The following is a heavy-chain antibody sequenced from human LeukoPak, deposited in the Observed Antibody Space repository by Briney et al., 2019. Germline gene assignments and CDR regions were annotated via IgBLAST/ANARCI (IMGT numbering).Heavy chain of an antibody. CDR3: ARGKALAAAHWFDP. CDR1: GYTLTSYD. J-gene: IGHJ5*02. CDR2: MNPNSGNT. V-gene: IGHV1-8*01. D-gene: IGHD6-13*01. Sequence: GASVKVSCKASGYTLTSYDINWVRQATGQGLEWMGWMNPNSGNTGYAQKFQGRVTMTRNTSISTAYMELSSLRSEDTAVYYCARGKALAAAHWFDPWGQGTLVTVSS.